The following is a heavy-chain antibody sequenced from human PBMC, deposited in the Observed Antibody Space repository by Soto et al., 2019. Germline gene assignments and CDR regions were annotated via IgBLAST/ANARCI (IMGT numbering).Heavy chain of an antibody. CDR3: ARDVRSTEYDFWSGYPHPTWFDP. J-gene: IGHJ5*02. CDR1: GYTFTSYG. V-gene: IGHV1-18*01. D-gene: IGHD3-3*01. Sequence: QVQLVQSGAEVKKPGASVKVSCKASGYTFTSYGISWVRQAPGQGLEWMGWISAYNGNTNYAQKLQGRVTMTTDTATSTAYMELRSLRSDDTAVYYCARDVRSTEYDFWSGYPHPTWFDPWGQGTLVTVSS. CDR2: ISAYNGNT.